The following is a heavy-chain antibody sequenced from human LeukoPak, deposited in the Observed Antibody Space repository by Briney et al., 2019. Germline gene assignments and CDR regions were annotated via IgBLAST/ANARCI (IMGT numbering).Heavy chain of an antibody. D-gene: IGHD3-22*01. Sequence: ASVKVSCKASGYTFTGYYMHWVRQAPGQGLEWMGWINPNSGGTNYAQKFQGRVTMTRDTSISTAYMELSRQRSDDTAVYYCARAQWEYFPYYYDSSGYYYGFDPWGQGTLVTVSS. V-gene: IGHV1-2*02. J-gene: IGHJ5*02. CDR3: ARAQWEYFPYYYDSSGYYYGFDP. CDR2: INPNSGGT. CDR1: GYTFTGYY.